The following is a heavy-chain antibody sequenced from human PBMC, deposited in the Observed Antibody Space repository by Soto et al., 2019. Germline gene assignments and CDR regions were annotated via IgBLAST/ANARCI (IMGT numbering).Heavy chain of an antibody. D-gene: IGHD6-13*01. V-gene: IGHV1-18*01. CDR1: GYTFTSYG. CDR2: ISAYNGNT. CDR3: ARVYSSSWSTSRWFDP. Sequence: ASVKVSCKASGYTFTSYGISWVRQAPGQRLEWMGWISAYNGNTNYAQKLQGRVTMTTDTSTSTAYMELRSLRSDDTAVYYCARVYSSSWSTSRWFDPWGQGTLVTVSS. J-gene: IGHJ5*02.